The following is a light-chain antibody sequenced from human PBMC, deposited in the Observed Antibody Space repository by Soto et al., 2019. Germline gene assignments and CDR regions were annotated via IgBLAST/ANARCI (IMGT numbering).Light chain of an antibody. CDR2: GAF. Sequence: EIVMTQSPATLSVSPGETATLSCRASQSVSYNLAWYQQKPGQGPRLLIYGAFTRATGIPARFSGSGSGTEFTLTISSLQSEDFADYYCQQYKNWPPLTFGGGTKVEIK. CDR1: QSVSYN. V-gene: IGKV3-15*01. J-gene: IGKJ4*01. CDR3: QQYKNWPPLT.